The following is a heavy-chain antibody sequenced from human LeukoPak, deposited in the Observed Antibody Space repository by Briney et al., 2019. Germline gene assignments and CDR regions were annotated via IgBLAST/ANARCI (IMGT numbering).Heavy chain of an antibody. J-gene: IGHJ4*02. D-gene: IGHD3-10*01. Sequence: PGGSLRLSCQASGFTFSDYAMSWVRHAPGKGLEWVSSVNPDGGSFFADSVKGRFTISRDDSRSVVYLQMNTLSAEDTAVYYCARSGVATCHYWGQGILVAVSS. CDR2: VNPDGGS. V-gene: IGHV3-23*01. CDR3: ARSGVATCHY. CDR1: GFTFSDYA.